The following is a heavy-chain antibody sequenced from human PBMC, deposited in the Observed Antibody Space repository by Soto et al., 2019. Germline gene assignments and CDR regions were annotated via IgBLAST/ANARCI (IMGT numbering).Heavy chain of an antibody. CDR1: GFTLRIYE. CDR3: AKSHTTSGWYVTTDY. CDR2: ISWNSGSR. D-gene: IGHD6-19*01. J-gene: IGHJ4*02. V-gene: IGHV3-9*01. Sequence: SLRLSCAASGFTLRIYEMTWVRQAPGRGLVWVAAISWNSGSRDYADSLTGRFTISRDNAKNTLYLQINSLRAAHTALYYCAKSHTTSGWYVTTDYWGQGTRVTSPQ.